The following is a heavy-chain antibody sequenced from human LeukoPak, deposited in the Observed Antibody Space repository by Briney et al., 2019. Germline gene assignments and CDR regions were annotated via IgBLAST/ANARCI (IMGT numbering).Heavy chain of an antibody. CDR3: ARDREGYIPND. Sequence: GGSLRLSCAASGFTFSSFWMHWVRQAPGKGRVGVSRINSDGSSTSYADSVKARFTIYRDNAKNTLCLQMNSLRAEDTAVYYCARDREGYIPNDWGQGTLVTVCS. V-gene: IGHV3-74*01. J-gene: IGHJ4*02. CDR2: INSDGSST. CDR1: GFTFSSFW. D-gene: IGHD6-13*01.